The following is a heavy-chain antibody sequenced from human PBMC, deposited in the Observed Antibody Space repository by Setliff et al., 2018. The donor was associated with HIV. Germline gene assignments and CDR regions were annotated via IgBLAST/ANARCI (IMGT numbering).Heavy chain of an antibody. CDR3: TNRGGSGTNVGNWFDP. CDR1: GDNFNNVA. V-gene: IGHV1-69*13. Sequence: RASVKVSCKASGDNFNNVALNWVRQAPGQGLEWMGGILPIFGSTDYAQKFQGRLTITAVQSQNTVYMELSSLRSDDTAVYYCTNRGGSGTNVGNWFDPWGQGTLVTVSS. J-gene: IGHJ5*02. CDR2: ILPIFGST. D-gene: IGHD3-10*01.